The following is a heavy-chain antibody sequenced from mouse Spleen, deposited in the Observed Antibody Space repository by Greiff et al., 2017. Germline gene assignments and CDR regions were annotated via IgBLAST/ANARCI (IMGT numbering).Heavy chain of an antibody. CDR2: IDPENGDT. Sequence: EVQLVESGAELVRPGASVKLSCTASGFNIKDDYMHWVKQRPEQGLEWIGWIDPENGDTEYASKLQGKATITADTSSNTAYLQLSSLTSEDTAVYYCTTLGLRRGAWFAYWGQGTLVTVSA. V-gene: IGHV14-4*01. D-gene: IGHD2-4*01. CDR3: TTLGLRRGAWFAY. J-gene: IGHJ3*01. CDR1: GFNIKDDY.